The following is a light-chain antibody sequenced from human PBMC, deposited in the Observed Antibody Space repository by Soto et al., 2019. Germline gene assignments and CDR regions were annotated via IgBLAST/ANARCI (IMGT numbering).Light chain of an antibody. Sequence: EIVLTQSPGTLSLSPGESATLSCRASQSFSSSYLAWYQQKPGQAPRLLIYVVSSRAAGIPDRFSGSGSGTDFTLTISRLEPEDSAVYYCQQYGNSPWTFGQGTKVEIK. CDR1: QSFSSSY. CDR2: VVS. V-gene: IGKV3-20*01. J-gene: IGKJ1*01. CDR3: QQYGNSPWT.